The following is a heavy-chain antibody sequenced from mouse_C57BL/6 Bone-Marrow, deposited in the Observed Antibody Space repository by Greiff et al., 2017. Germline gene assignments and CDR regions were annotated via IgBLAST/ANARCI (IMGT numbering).Heavy chain of an antibody. CDR3: TRDRKGGVFDY. D-gene: IGHD1-1*02. V-gene: IGHV5-9-1*02. J-gene: IGHJ2*01. Sequence: EEKLEESGEGLVKPGGSLKLSCAASGFTFSSYAMSWVRQTPEKRLEWVAYISSGGDYIYYADTVKGRFTISRDNARNTLYLQMSSLKSEDTDMFYCTRDRKGGVFDYWGQGTTLTVSA. CDR1: GFTFSSYA. CDR2: ISSGGDYI.